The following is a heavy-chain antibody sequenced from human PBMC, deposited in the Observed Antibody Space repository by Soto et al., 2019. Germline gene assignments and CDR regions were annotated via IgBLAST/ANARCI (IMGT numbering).Heavy chain of an antibody. CDR3: ARDTLGPYGSGSYYFDY. D-gene: IGHD3-10*01. V-gene: IGHV1-69*04. Sequence: SVKVSCKASGGTFSSYTISWVRQAPGQGLEWMGRIIPILGIANYAQKFQGRVTITADKSTSTAYMELSSLRSEDTAVYYCARDTLGPYGSGSYYFDYWGQGTLVTVSS. J-gene: IGHJ4*02. CDR2: IIPILGIA. CDR1: GGTFSSYT.